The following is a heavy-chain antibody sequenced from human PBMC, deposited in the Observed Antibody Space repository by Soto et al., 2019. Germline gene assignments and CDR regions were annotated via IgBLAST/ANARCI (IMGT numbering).Heavy chain of an antibody. V-gene: IGHV1-46*01. CDR2: IKPSGGRT. Sequence: SSVKVSCKASGYTFTSYYMHWVRQAPGQGLEWMGIIKPSGGRTSYAQKFQGRVTMTMDTSTSTVYMELSSRRSEDTSVHSSTRDRGYYFDSSWSGAFDIWGQGTKVTVS. J-gene: IGHJ3*02. CDR1: GYTFTSYY. CDR3: TRDRGYYFDSSWSGAFDI. D-gene: IGHD3-22*01.